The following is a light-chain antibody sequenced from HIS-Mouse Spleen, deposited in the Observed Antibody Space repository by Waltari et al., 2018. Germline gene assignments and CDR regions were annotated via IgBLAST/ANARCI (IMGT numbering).Light chain of an antibody. V-gene: IGLV3-1*01. CDR2: QDS. CDR1: KLGDKY. CDR3: QAWDSSYSV. J-gene: IGLJ2*01. Sequence: ELTQPPSVSVSPGQTASITCAGDKLGDKYACWYQQKPGQSPVLVIYQDSKRPSGIPERFSGSNSGNTATLTISGTQAMDEADYYCQAWDSSYSVFGGGTKLTVL.